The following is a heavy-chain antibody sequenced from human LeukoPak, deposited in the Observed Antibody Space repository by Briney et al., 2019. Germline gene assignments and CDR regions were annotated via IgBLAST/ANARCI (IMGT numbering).Heavy chain of an antibody. CDR2: IYSGGST. Sequence: GGSLRLSCAASGFTFSSYSMNWVRQAPGKGLEWVSVIYSGGSTYYADSVKGRFTISRDNSKNTLYVQMNSLRAEDTAVYYCTSGTYYSPFDYWGQGTLVTVSS. CDR3: TSGTYYSPFDY. J-gene: IGHJ4*02. D-gene: IGHD3-10*01. V-gene: IGHV3-53*01. CDR1: GFTFSSYS.